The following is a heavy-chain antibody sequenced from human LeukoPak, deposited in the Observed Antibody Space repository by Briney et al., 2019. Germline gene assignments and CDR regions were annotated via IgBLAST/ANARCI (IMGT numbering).Heavy chain of an antibody. Sequence: SETLSLTCSVSGYSINGGYYWGWVRQSPGKGPEWIGTIFHSGSLFYNPSFKSRVTLSIDTSRDQFSLRLTSVTAADTAIYYCARMGVSYYYDSSTYYLVAFDVWGQGTKVTVSS. V-gene: IGHV4-38-2*01. D-gene: IGHD3-22*01. J-gene: IGHJ3*01. CDR3: ARMGVSYYYDSSTYYLVAFDV. CDR2: IFHSGSL. CDR1: GYSINGGYY.